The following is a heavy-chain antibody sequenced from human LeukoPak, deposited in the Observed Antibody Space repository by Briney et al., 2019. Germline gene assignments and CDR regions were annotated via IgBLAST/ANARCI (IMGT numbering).Heavy chain of an antibody. CDR3: ARGSRYYGSGDNFDY. CDR2: ISACNGNT. Sequence: ASVKVSFKASGYTFTSYGISWVRQAPGQGLEWMGWISACNGNTNYAQKLQGRVTMTTDTSTSTAYVELRSLRSDDTAVYYCARGSRYYGSGDNFDYWGQGTLVTVSS. D-gene: IGHD3-10*01. CDR1: GYTFTSYG. V-gene: IGHV1-18*01. J-gene: IGHJ4*02.